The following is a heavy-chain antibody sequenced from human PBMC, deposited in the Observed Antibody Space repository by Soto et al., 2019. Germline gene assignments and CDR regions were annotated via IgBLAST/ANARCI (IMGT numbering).Heavy chain of an antibody. D-gene: IGHD3-22*01. CDR3: ARFPSRGITTIVYFDY. Sequence: ASVQVSCKASGYTFTGYYMHLVRQAPRQGLEGMVWINPNSGGTNYAQKFQGRVTMTRDTSISTAYMELSRLRSDDTAVYYCARFPSRGITTIVYFDYWGQGTLVTVSS. CDR1: GYTFTGYY. CDR2: INPNSGGT. V-gene: IGHV1-2*02. J-gene: IGHJ4*02.